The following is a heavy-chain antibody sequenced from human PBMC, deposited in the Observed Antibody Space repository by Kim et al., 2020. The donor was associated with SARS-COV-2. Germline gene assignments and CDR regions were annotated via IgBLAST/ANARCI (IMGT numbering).Heavy chain of an antibody. D-gene: IGHD7-27*01. CDR3: ARTLYRKEMGTGMDV. V-gene: IGHV5-51*01. Sequence: PSFQGQVTISADKSISTAYLQWSSLKASDTAMYYCARTLYRKEMGTGMDVWGQGTTVTVSS. J-gene: IGHJ6*02.